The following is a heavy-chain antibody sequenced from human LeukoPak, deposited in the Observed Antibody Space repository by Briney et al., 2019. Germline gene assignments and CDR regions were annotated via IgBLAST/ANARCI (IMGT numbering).Heavy chain of an antibody. D-gene: IGHD5-18*01. J-gene: IGHJ4*02. CDR2: MSSDGNTK. Sequence: GGSLRLSCAASGFIFSNFPLHWVRQTPDKGLECVAIMSSDGNTKYYANSVRGRFTVSRDNSKNTLYLQMNGQRAEDTAVYYCARDGYSYGYYFDYWGQGTLVTVSS. CDR3: ARDGYSYGYYFDY. V-gene: IGHV3-30-3*01. CDR1: GFIFSNFP.